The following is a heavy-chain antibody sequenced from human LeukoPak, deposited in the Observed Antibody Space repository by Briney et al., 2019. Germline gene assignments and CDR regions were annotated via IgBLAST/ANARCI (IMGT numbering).Heavy chain of an antibody. J-gene: IGHJ5*02. Sequence: GGSLRLSCSVSGFTLSSHAMHWVRQAPGKGLECVAYISYDGSFQYHADSVKGRFTISRDNSKDILYLQMNSLRVDDSATYYCVGEVGSRQMNSWGQGTLVTVSS. CDR1: GFTLSSHA. CDR3: VGEVGSRQMNS. V-gene: IGHV3-30-3*01. D-gene: IGHD1-26*01. CDR2: ISYDGSFQ.